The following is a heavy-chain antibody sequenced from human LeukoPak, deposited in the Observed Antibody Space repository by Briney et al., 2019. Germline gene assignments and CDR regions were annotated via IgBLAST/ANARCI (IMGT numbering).Heavy chain of an antibody. CDR3: ARVRSPGRDDAFDI. CDR2: MNPNSGNT. D-gene: IGHD2-15*01. V-gene: IGHV1-8*01. CDR1: GYTFTSYD. Sequence: GASVKVSCKASGYTFTSYDTNWVRQATGQGLEWMGWMNPNSGNTGYAQKFQGRVTMTRNTSISTAYMELSSLRSEDTAVYYCARVRSPGRDDAFDIWGQGTMVTVSS. J-gene: IGHJ3*02.